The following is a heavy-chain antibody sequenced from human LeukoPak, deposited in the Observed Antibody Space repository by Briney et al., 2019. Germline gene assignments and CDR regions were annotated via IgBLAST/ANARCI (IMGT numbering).Heavy chain of an antibody. Sequence: SETLSLTCTVSGGSISSCYWSWIRQPPGKGLEWIGYIYYSGSTNYNPSLKSRVTISVDTSKNQFSLKLSSVTAADTAVYYCARSDFWSGYFHWFDPWGQGTLVTVSS. V-gene: IGHV4-59*01. CDR3: ARSDFWSGYFHWFDP. CDR1: GGSISSCY. CDR2: IYYSGST. D-gene: IGHD3-3*01. J-gene: IGHJ5*02.